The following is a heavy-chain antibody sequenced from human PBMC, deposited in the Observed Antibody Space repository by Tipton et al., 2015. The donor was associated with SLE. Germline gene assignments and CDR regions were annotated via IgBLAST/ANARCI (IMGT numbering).Heavy chain of an antibody. J-gene: IGHJ4*02. Sequence: SLRLSCAASGFTFSSYWMSWVRQAPGKGLEWVSYISSSGSTIYYADSVKGRFTISRDNAKNSLYLQMNSLRAEDTAVYYCARDFWSGKFDYWGQGTLVTVSS. CDR2: ISSSGSTI. V-gene: IGHV3-48*04. D-gene: IGHD3-3*01. CDR1: GFTFSSYW. CDR3: ARDFWSGKFDY.